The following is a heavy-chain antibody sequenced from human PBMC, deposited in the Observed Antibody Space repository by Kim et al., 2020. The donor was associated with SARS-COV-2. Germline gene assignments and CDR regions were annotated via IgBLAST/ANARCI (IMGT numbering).Heavy chain of an antibody. CDR2: ISGSGGST. CDR3: AKANPQWLVGIVGYNWFDP. Sequence: GGSLRLSCAASGFTFSSYAMSWVRQAPGKGLEWVSAISGSGGSTYYADSVKGRFTISRDNSKNTLYLQMNSLRAEDTAVYYCAKANPQWLVGIVGYNWFDPWGQGTLVTVSS. D-gene: IGHD6-19*01. J-gene: IGHJ5*02. V-gene: IGHV3-23*01. CDR1: GFTFSSYA.